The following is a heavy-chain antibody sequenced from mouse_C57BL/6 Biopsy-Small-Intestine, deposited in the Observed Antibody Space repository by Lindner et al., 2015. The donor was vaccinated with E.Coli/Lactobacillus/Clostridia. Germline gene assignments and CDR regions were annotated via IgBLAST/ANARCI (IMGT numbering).Heavy chain of an antibody. Sequence: VQLQESGAELVKPGASVKISCKASGYSFTGYNMNWVKQSHGKGLEWIGIINSYYGSSIYNQKFRGKATVTVDKSSSTAYMQLNSLTSEDSAVYFCARREGYLYWGQGTLVTVSA. J-gene: IGHJ3*01. CDR1: GYSFTGYN. D-gene: IGHD2-3*01. V-gene: IGHV1-39*01. CDR2: INSYYGSS. CDR3: ARREGYLY.